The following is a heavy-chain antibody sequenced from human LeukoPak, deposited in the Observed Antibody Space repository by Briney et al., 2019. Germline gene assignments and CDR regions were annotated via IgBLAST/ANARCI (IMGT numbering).Heavy chain of an antibody. CDR3: AGASSDWGYYYYYMDV. CDR2: IYYSGST. D-gene: IGHD2-21*01. CDR1: GGSISSGGYY. Sequence: SETLSLTCTVSGGSISSGGYYWSWIRQHPGKGLEWIGYIYYSGSTYYNPSLKSRVTISVDTSKNQFSLKLGSVTAADTAVYYCAGASSDWGYYYYYMDVWGKGTTVTVSS. J-gene: IGHJ6*03. V-gene: IGHV4-31*03.